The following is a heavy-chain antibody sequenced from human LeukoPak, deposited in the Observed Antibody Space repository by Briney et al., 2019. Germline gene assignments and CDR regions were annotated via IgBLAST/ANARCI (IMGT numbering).Heavy chain of an antibody. CDR3: ARHGRRMVRGNYYFDY. J-gene: IGHJ4*02. V-gene: IGHV4-39*01. D-gene: IGHD3-10*01. Sequence: SETLSLTGTVSDGSITNSFYYWGWIRQPPGRGLEWIGNIYYSGNTFHKSSLKSLVTISVDTTKNQFPLKLTSVTAADTAVYYCARHGRRMVRGNYYFDYWGQGTLVTVSS. CDR1: DGSITNSFYY. CDR2: IYYSGNT.